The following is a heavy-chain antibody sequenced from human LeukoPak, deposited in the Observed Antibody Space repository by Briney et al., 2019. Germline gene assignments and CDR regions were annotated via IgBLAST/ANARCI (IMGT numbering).Heavy chain of an antibody. CDR1: GFTFSSYG. J-gene: IGHJ4*02. D-gene: IGHD3-16*02. Sequence: PGGSLRLSCAASGFTFSSYGMHWVRQAPGKGLEWVAFIRHDGSIKYYADSVKGRFTISRDNSKNTLYLQMNSLRAEDTAVYYCAGGSYRYSDYWGQGTLVTVSS. V-gene: IGHV3-30*02. CDR3: AGGSYRYSDY. CDR2: IRHDGSIK.